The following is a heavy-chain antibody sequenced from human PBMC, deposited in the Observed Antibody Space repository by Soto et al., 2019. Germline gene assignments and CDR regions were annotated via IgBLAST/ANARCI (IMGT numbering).Heavy chain of an antibody. J-gene: IGHJ6*03. CDR3: ARGFAEWLLFGYYYMDV. CDR2: IYYSGST. Sequence: PSETLSLTCTVSGGSISSSSYYWGWIRQPRGKGLEWIGSIYYSGSTNYNPSLKSRVTISVDTSKNQFSLKLSSVTAADTAVYYCARGFAEWLLFGYYYMDVWGKGTTVTVSS. V-gene: IGHV4-39*07. CDR1: GGSISSSSYY. D-gene: IGHD3-3*01.